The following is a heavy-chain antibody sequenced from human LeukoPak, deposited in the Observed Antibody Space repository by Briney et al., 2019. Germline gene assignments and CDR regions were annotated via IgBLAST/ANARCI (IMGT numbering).Heavy chain of an antibody. CDR3: ARVSDHYDFWSGYYHYYYYMDV. CDR1: GFTFSSYW. CDR2: IKQDGSEK. D-gene: IGHD3-3*01. J-gene: IGHJ6*03. Sequence: GGSLRLSCAASGFTFSSYWMTWVRQAPGKGLEWVANIKQDGSEKYYVDSVKGRFTISRDNAKNSLYLQMNSLRAEDTAVYYCARVSDHYDFWSGYYHYYYYMDVWGKGTTVTVSS. V-gene: IGHV3-7*01.